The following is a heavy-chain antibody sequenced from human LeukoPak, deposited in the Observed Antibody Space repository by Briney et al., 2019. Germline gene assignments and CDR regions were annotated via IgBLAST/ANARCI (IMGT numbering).Heavy chain of an antibody. J-gene: IGHJ2*01. CDR3: AREGDIVVVPAARPSHWYLDL. CDR1: GGTFSSYA. CDR2: ITPIFGTA. D-gene: IGHD2-2*01. Sequence: SVKVSCKASGGTFSSYAISWVRQAPGQGLEWTGGITPIFGTANYAQKFQGRVTIATDESTSTAYMELSSLRSEDTAVYYCAREGDIVVVPAARPSHWYLDLWGRGTLVTVSS. V-gene: IGHV1-69*05.